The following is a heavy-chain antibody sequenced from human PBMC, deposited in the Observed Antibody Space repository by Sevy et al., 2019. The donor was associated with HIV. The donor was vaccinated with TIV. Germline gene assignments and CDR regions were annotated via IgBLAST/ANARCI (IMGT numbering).Heavy chain of an antibody. D-gene: IGHD1-1*01. CDR1: GGSISSGGYY. Sequence: SETLSLTCTVSGGSISSGGYYWSWIRQHPGKGLEWIGHIYYSGSTYYNPSLKSRVTISVDTSKNQFSLKLSSVTAADTAVYYCARDRGSGLQLEPDRNWGQGTLVTVSS. CDR2: IYYSGST. CDR3: ARDRGSGLQLEPDRN. J-gene: IGHJ4*02. V-gene: IGHV4-31*03.